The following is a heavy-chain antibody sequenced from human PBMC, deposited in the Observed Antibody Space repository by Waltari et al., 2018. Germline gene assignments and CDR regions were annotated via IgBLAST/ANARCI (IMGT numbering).Heavy chain of an antibody. CDR1: GFTFSSYG. CDR2: IRYDGSNK. CDR3: AKEGAAAGTPIDY. Sequence: QVQLVESGGGVVQPGGSLRLSCAASGFTFSSYGMHWVRTAPGKGLEWVAFIRYDGSNKYYADSVKGRFTISRDNSKNTLYLQMNSLRAEDTAVYYCAKEGAAAGTPIDYWGQGTLVTVSS. V-gene: IGHV3-30*02. J-gene: IGHJ4*02. D-gene: IGHD6-13*01.